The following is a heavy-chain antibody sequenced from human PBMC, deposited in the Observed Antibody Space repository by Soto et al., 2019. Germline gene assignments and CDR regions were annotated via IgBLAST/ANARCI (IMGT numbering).Heavy chain of an antibody. CDR1: GFSFGSYE. Sequence: GGSLRLSSAGSGFSFGSYEMHWVRQAPGKGLEWVTFTSYDGSINYYADSVKGRFTMSRDNSKNLLYPKMNSLRTEDTAVYYCVRRSTVSYYAVDVWGQGTTVTVSS. V-gene: IGHV3-30*04. J-gene: IGHJ6*02. CDR3: VRRSTVSYYAVDV. D-gene: IGHD4-17*01. CDR2: TSYDGSIN.